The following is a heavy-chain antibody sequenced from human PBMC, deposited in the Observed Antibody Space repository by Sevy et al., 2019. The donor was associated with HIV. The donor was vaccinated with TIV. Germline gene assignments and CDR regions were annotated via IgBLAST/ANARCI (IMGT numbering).Heavy chain of an antibody. V-gene: IGHV3-15*01. CDR1: GFTFSNAW. CDR2: IKSKTDDGTT. Sequence: GGSLRLSCAASGFTFSNAWMSWVRQAPGKGLEWVGRIKSKTDDGTTDYAAPVKGRFTNSRDDSKNTLYLQMNSLKTADTAIYYSTPDSSKRGHSKLLDYWGQGTQVTDSS. D-gene: IGHD3-10*01. CDR3: TPDSSKRGHSKLLDY. J-gene: IGHJ4*02.